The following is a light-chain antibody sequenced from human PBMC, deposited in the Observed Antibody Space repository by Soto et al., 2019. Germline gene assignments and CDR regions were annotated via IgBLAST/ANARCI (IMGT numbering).Light chain of an antibody. CDR1: QSVRSN. CDR2: GAF. J-gene: IGKJ1*01. CDR3: QQYNTGPPCT. Sequence: EIVITQSRVTLSVSTGERATLSCRASQSVRSNLAWYQQKPGQAPSLLIYGAFTRATGIPTRFSGTGSGTEFTLTISSLQSEDFAVYYCQQYNTGPPCTFAQGTKVDI. V-gene: IGKV3-15*01.